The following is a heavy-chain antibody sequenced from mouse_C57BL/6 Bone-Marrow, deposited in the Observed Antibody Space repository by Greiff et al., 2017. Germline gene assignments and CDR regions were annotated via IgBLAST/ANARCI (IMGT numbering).Heavy chain of an antibody. CDR2: IYPRSGNP. J-gene: IGHJ4*01. V-gene: IGHV1-81*01. Sequence: VQLQQSGAELARPGASVKLSCKASGYTFTSYGISWVKQRTGQGLEWIGEIYPRSGNPYYNEKFKGKATLTADKSSSTAYMELRSLTSEDSAVYFCARRGYGYDGNYAMDYWGQGTSVTVSS. CDR3: ARRGYGYDGNYAMDY. CDR1: GYTFTSYG. D-gene: IGHD2-2*01.